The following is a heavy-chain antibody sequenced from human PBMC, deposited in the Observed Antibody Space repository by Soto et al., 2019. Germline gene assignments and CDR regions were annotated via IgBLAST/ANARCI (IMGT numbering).Heavy chain of an antibody. J-gene: IGHJ4*02. D-gene: IGHD6-19*01. V-gene: IGHV1-69*01. CDR3: ARPKGTYSSGYYYFDI. CDR1: GGTFSTYA. CDR2: IIPLFGTA. Sequence: QVQLEQSGAEVKQPGSSVRVSCKTSGGTFSTYAINWVRQAPGQGLEWMGAIIPLFGTADYSQKFQGRVTIPADESTSTAYMELSSLRSDDTAVYFCARPKGTYSSGYYYFDIWGQGTLVTVSS.